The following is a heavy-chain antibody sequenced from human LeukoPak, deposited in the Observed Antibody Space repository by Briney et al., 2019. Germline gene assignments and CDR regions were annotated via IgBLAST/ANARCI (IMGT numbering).Heavy chain of an antibody. D-gene: IGHD3-10*01. CDR1: GYTFTSYG. CDR2: ISAYNGNT. V-gene: IGHV1-18*01. Sequence: ASGKVSCKASGYTFTSYGISWVRQAPGQGLEWWGWISAYNGNTNYAQKLQGRVTMTTDRSTSTAYMELRSLRSDDTAVFYCARVPGSGSYYNLPFDYWGQGTLVTVSS. CDR3: ARVPGSGSYYNLPFDY. J-gene: IGHJ4*02.